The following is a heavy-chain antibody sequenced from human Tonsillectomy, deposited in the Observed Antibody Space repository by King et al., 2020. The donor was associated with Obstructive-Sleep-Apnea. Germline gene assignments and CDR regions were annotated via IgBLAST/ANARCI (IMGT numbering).Heavy chain of an antibody. V-gene: IGHV4-30-4*07. CDR3: ARDRLFGVLQEGYYFDQ. CDR1: GGSISSGGYS. D-gene: IGHD3-3*01. J-gene: IGHJ4*02. Sequence: VQLQESGPGLVKPSQTLSLTCAVSGGSISSGGYSWSWIRQPPGKGLEWIGYIYYTVTTYYNPSLKSRLTMLVDTSKNQFSLKLNSVTAADTAVYYCARDRLFGVLQEGYYFDQWGQGTLVTVSS. CDR2: IYYTVTT.